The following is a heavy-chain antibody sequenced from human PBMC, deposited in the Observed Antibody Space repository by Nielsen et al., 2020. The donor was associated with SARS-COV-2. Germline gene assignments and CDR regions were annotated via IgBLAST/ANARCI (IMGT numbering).Heavy chain of an antibody. J-gene: IGHJ4*02. V-gene: IGHV1-69*13. CDR3: ARDRTSSSWASYDY. CDR1: GGTFSSYA. D-gene: IGHD6-13*01. CDR2: IIPIFGTA. Sequence: SVKVSCKASGGTFSSYAISWVRQAPGQGLEWMGGIIPIFGTANYAQKFQGRVTITADESTSTAYMELSRLRSDDTAVYYCARDRTSSSWASYDYWGQGTLVTVSS.